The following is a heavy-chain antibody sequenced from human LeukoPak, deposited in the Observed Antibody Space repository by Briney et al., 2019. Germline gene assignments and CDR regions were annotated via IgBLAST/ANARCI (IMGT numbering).Heavy chain of an antibody. J-gene: IGHJ5*02. CDR1: GGSISSGGYY. Sequence: SETLSLTCTVSGGSISSGGYYWSWIRQHPGKGLEWIGYIYYSGGTYYNPSLKSRVTISVDTSKNQFSLKLSSVTAADTAVYYCAGGTRSYDFWSVRGSWFDPWGQGTLVTVSS. D-gene: IGHD3-3*01. CDR3: AGGTRSYDFWSVRGSWFDP. CDR2: IYYSGGT. V-gene: IGHV4-31*03.